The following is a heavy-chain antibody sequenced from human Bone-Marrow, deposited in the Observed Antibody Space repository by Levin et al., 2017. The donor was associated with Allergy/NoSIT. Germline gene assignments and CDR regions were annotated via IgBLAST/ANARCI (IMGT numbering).Heavy chain of an antibody. Sequence: PGGSLRLSCAASGFTFSSYAMHWVRQAPGKGLEWVAVISYDGSNKYYADSVKGRFTISRDNSKNTLYLQMNSLRAEDTAVYYCARVRGGRDKIITIFGVVGVPNGMDVWGQGTTVTVSS. J-gene: IGHJ6*02. CDR1: GFTFSSYA. V-gene: IGHV3-30*04. CDR2: ISYDGSNK. CDR3: ARVRGGRDKIITIFGVVGVPNGMDV. D-gene: IGHD3-3*01.